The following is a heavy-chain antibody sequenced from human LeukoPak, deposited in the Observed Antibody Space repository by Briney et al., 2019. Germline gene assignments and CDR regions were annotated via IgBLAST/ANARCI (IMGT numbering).Heavy chain of an antibody. V-gene: IGHV4-4*09. CDR1: GASISSYY. J-gene: IGHJ4*02. Sequence: PSETLSLTCTVSGASISSYYWSWIRQPPGKGLQWIGSIHHSGSTYYNPSLKSRVTISVDTSKNQFSLKLSSVTAADTAVYYCARTSSSGLVGGYYFDYWGQGTLVTVSS. CDR3: ARTSSSGLVGGYYFDY. CDR2: IHHSGST. D-gene: IGHD6-19*01.